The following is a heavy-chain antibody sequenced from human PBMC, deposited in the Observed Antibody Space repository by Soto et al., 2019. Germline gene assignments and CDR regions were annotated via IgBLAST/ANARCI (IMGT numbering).Heavy chain of an antibody. Sequence: GGSLRLSCSASGFTFSSCAMHWVRQAPGKGLEYVSAISSNGGSTYYADSVKGRFTISRDNSKNTLYLQMSSLRAEDTAVYYCVKDRGCSGGSCFKPYYYYYGMDVWGQGTTVTVSS. CDR2: ISSNGGST. CDR3: VKDRGCSGGSCFKPYYYYYGMDV. CDR1: GFTFSSCA. J-gene: IGHJ6*02. D-gene: IGHD2-15*01. V-gene: IGHV3-64D*06.